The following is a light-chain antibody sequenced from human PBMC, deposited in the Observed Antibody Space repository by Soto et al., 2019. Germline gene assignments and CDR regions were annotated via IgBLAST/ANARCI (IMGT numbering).Light chain of an antibody. J-gene: IGKJ1*01. CDR1: QSVSSNY. CDR2: GAS. CDR3: QQYDASQWT. V-gene: IGKV3-20*01. Sequence: ESVLTQSPGTLSLSPGQRSTLSCRASQSVSSNYLAWYQQKPGQAPRLLIYGASTRATGIPDRFSGSGSGTEFTLTISSLQSGDFAVYYCQQYDASQWTFGQGTTVDIK.